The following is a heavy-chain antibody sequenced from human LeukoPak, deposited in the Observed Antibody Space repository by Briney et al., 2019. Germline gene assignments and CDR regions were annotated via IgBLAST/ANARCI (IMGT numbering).Heavy chain of an antibody. CDR1: GFTFSSYS. Sequence: GGSLRLSCAASGFTFSSYSMNWVRQAPGKGLEWVSYISSSSSTIYYADSVKGRFTISRDNAKNSLYLQMNSLRAEDTAVCYCARVDGGNGDYWGQGTLVTVSS. D-gene: IGHD4-23*01. CDR3: ARVDGGNGDY. J-gene: IGHJ4*02. V-gene: IGHV3-48*01. CDR2: ISSSSSTI.